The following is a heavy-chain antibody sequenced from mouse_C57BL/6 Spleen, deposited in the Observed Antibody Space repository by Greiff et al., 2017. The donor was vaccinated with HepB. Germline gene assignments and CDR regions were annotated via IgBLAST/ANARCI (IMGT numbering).Heavy chain of an antibody. V-gene: IGHV1-52*01. CDR3: ARGTVVATGYYAMDY. Sequence: QVQLKQSGAELVRPGSSVKLSCKASGYTFTSYWMHWVKQRPIQGLEWIGNINPSDSETHYNQKFKDKATLTVDKSSSTAYMQLSSLTSEDSAVYYCARGTVVATGYYAMDYWGQGTSVTVSS. CDR2: INPSDSET. CDR1: GYTFTSYW. D-gene: IGHD1-1*01. J-gene: IGHJ4*01.